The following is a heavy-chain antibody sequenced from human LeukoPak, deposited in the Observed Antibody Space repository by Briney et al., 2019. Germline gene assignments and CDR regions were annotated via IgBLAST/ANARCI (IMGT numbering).Heavy chain of an antibody. Sequence: GGSLRLSCAASGFTFSGYDMHWVRQATGKGLEWVSAIGTAGDTYYPGSVKGRFTISRENAKNSLYLQMNSLRAGDTAVYYCARVDGYSSSSSYDYWGQGTLVTVSS. D-gene: IGHD6-13*01. J-gene: IGHJ4*02. V-gene: IGHV3-13*01. CDR3: ARVDGYSSSSSYDY. CDR1: GFTFSGYD. CDR2: IGTAGDT.